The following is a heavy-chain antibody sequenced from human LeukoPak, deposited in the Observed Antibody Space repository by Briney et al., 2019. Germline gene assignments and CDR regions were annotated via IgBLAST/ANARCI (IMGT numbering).Heavy chain of an antibody. CDR1: GGSISSSSYY. CDR2: IYYSGST. CDR3: ARGGFVYDILTGYLD. D-gene: IGHD3-9*01. J-gene: IGHJ4*02. Sequence: SETLSLTCTVSGGSISSSSYYWGWIRQPPGKGLEWIGSIYYSGSTYYNPSLKSRVTISVDTSKNQFSLKLSSVTAADTAVYYCARGGFVYDILTGYLDWGQGTLVTVSS. V-gene: IGHV4-39*01.